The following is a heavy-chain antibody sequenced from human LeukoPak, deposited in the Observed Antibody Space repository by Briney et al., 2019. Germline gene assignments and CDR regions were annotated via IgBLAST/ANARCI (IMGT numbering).Heavy chain of an antibody. J-gene: IGHJ4*02. Sequence: SETLSLTCSVSGVSVNSRYWSWVRQPPEKGLEWIGYIHYSGATNYNPSLKSRVSISIDTPRNQFSLSLSSVTAADTAIYYCAREDPLTAHFDYWGQGTPVTVSS. CDR1: GVSVNSRY. CDR3: AREDPLTAHFDY. V-gene: IGHV4-59*02. D-gene: IGHD2-21*02. CDR2: IHYSGAT.